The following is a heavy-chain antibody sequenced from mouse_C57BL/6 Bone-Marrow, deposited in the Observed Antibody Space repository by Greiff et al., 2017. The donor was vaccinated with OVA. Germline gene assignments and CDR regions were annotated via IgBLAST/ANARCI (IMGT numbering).Heavy chain of an antibody. V-gene: IGHV1-9*01. J-gene: IGHJ3*01. D-gene: IGHD1-1*01. CDR2: ILPGSGST. CDR1: GYTFTGYW. CDR3: ARPYYYGSSGAY. Sequence: QVQLQQSGAELMKPGASVKLSCKATGYTFTGYWLEWVKQRPGHGLAWIGEILPGSGSTNYNEKFKGKATFTADTYSNTAYMPRSSLTTEDSAIYYCARPYYYGSSGAYWGQGTLVTVSA.